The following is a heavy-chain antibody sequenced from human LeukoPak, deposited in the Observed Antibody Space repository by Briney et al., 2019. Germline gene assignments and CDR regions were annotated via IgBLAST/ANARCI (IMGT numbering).Heavy chain of an antibody. D-gene: IGHD3/OR15-3a*01. CDR3: ARNGWTKEAMDY. V-gene: IGHV1-69*04. J-gene: IGHJ4*02. CDR2: IIPILGIA. Sequence: GASVKVSCKASGGTFSSYAISWVRQAPGQGLEWMGRIIPILGIANYAQKFQGRVTITADKSTSTAYMELSSLRSEDTAVYYCARNGWTKEAMDYWGQGTLVTVSS. CDR1: GGTFSSYA.